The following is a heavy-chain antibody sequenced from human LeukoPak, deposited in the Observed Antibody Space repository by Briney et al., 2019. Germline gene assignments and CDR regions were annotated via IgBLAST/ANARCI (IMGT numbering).Heavy chain of an antibody. Sequence: GASVKVSCKASGYTCTGYYMHWVRQAPGQGLEWMGWINPNSGGTKCAQKFQGRVTMTADTSISTAYMELSSVRSEDTAVYYCARDRSSPPTCFAPGGQEPLVTVS. CDR2: INPNSGGT. J-gene: IGHJ5*02. V-gene: IGHV1-2*02. CDR1: GYTCTGYY. CDR3: ARDRSSPPTCFAP. D-gene: IGHD6-13*01.